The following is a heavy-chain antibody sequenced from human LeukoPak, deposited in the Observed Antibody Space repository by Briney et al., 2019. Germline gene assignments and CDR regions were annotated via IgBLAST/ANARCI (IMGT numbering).Heavy chain of an antibody. CDR1: AGSISSSSDY. CDR2: IYYSGST. V-gene: IGHV4-39*01. J-gene: IGHJ4*02. D-gene: IGHD6-13*01. Sequence: PSECLSLTCTVSAGSISSSSDYSGWIRQPPGKGLEWTGSIYYSGSTYYNPSLESRVTISVDTSKNQSSLKLSSVTAPDTAVYYCVRTVSSSLGGYWGQGTLVTVSS. CDR3: VRTVSSSLGGY.